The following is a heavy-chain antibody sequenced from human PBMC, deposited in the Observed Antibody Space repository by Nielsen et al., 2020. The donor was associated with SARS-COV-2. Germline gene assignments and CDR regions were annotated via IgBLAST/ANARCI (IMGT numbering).Heavy chain of an antibody. V-gene: IGHV3-30*04. CDR2: ISYDGSNK. CDR1: GFTFSSYA. J-gene: IGHJ6*02. CDR3: ARVGAMVRGVIEYYYGMDV. Sequence: SCAASGFTFSSYAMHWVRQAPGKGLEWVAVISYDGSNKYYADSVKGRFTISRDNSKNTLYLQMNSLRAEDTAVYYCARVGAMVRGVIEYYYGMDVWGQGTTVTVSS. D-gene: IGHD3-10*01.